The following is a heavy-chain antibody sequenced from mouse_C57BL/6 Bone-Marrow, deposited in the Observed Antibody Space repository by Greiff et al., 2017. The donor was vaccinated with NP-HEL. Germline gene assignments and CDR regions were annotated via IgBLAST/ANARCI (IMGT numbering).Heavy chain of an antibody. J-gene: IGHJ4*01. CDR1: GYTFTSYW. Sequence: QVQLKQSGAELVKPGASVKMSCKASGYTFTSYWITWVKQRPGQGLEWIGDIYPGSGSTNYNEKFKSKATLTVDTSSSTAYMQLSSLTSEDSAVYYCARGGAQATLYAMDYWGQGTSVTVSS. V-gene: IGHV1-55*01. CDR2: IYPGSGST. D-gene: IGHD3-2*02. CDR3: ARGGAQATLYAMDY.